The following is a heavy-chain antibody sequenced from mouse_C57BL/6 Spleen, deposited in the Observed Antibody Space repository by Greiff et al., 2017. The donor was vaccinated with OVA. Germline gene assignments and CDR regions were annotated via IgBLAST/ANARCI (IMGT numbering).Heavy chain of an antibody. CDR1: GYSITSGYD. J-gene: IGHJ3*01. CDR2: ISYSGST. Sequence: EVKLQESGPGMVKPSQSLSLTCTVTGYSITSGYDWHWIRHFPGNKLEWMGYISYSGSTNYNPSLKSRISITHDTSKNHFFLKLNSVTTEDTATYYCARDLGELPFAYWGQGTLVTVSA. D-gene: IGHD1-3*01. CDR3: ARDLGELPFAY. V-gene: IGHV3-1*01.